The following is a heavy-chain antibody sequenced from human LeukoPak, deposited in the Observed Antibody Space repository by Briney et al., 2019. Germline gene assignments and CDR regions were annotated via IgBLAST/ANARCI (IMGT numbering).Heavy chain of an antibody. J-gene: IGHJ4*02. CDR2: IRYDGSDK. CDR3: AKDSWEVGATAEIDY. V-gene: IGHV3-30*02. D-gene: IGHD1-26*01. CDR1: GFTSSFYG. Sequence: GGSLRLSCAASGFTSSFYGMHWVRQAPGKGLEWVAFIRYDGSDKYYADSVKGRFTISRDNSKNTLYLEMDSLRAEDTSVYYCAKDSWEVGATAEIDYWGQGTLVTVSS.